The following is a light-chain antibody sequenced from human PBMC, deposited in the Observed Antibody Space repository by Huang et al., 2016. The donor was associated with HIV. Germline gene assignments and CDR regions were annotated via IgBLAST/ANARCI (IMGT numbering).Light chain of an antibody. J-gene: IGKJ4*01. CDR2: SST. Sequence: IQVTQSPSSLSASVGDRFTITCRTSQRISSHLSWYQQKIGKGTKLLIYSSTVLQSWVPSRFTGSGSGTDFTLTINSLQPEDFATYYCQQTYSAPVTFGGGTRVEIK. CDR1: QRISSH. CDR3: QQTYSAPVT. V-gene: IGKV1-39*01.